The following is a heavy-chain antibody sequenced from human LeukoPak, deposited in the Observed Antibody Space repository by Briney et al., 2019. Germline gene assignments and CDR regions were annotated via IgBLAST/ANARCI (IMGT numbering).Heavy chain of an antibody. V-gene: IGHV3-20*04. CDR2: INWNGAST. Sequence: GGSLRLSCGASGYTFEDHGMSWVRQAPGRGLEWVSGINWNGASTGYADSVRGRFTISRDNAKNSLYLQMNSLRAEDTAVYYCVSITTEDYWGQGTLVTVSS. D-gene: IGHD4-11*01. CDR3: VSITTEDY. J-gene: IGHJ4*02. CDR1: GYTFEDHG.